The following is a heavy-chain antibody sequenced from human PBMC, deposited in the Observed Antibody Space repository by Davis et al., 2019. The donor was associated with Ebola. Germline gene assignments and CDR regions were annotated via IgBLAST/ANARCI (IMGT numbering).Heavy chain of an antibody. V-gene: IGHV3-30*18. D-gene: IGHD1-26*01. Sequence: GESLKISCAASGFTFSSYGMHWARQAPGKGLEWVAVISYDGSHKYSADSVRGRFTISRDNSKDTLYLQMNSLRAEDTAVYFCAKAKWEVEYHYSGMDVWGKGTTVTVSS. CDR2: ISYDGSHK. CDR1: GFTFSSYG. J-gene: IGHJ6*04. CDR3: AKAKWEVEYHYSGMDV.